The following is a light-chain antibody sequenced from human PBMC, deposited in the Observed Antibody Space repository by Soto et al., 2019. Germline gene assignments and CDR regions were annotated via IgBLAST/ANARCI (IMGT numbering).Light chain of an antibody. J-gene: IGKJ5*01. CDR2: DAS. CDR1: QSVSSNY. Sequence: EIVLTQSPGTLSLSPGESATLSCRASQSVSSNYLAWYQQKPGQAPRLLIYDASNRATGVPARFSGSGSGTDFTLTISSLEPEDFAVYYCQQRSNWPITFGQGTRLEI. V-gene: IGKV3D-20*02. CDR3: QQRSNWPIT.